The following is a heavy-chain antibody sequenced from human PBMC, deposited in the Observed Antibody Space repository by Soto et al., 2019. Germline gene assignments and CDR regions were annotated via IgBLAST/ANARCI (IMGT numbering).Heavy chain of an antibody. CDR1: GYTFTSYG. V-gene: IGHV1-18*01. J-gene: IGHJ4*02. Sequence: QVQLVQSGAEVKKPGAPVKVSCKASGYTFTSYGISWLRQAPGQRLEWMGWISATNGNTKFAQKFQGRVTMTTDTSTSTAYMEVRGLRSDDTAVYYCARDAAAGLTDYWGQGALVTVSS. CDR2: ISATNGNT. CDR3: ARDAAAGLTDY. D-gene: IGHD6-13*01.